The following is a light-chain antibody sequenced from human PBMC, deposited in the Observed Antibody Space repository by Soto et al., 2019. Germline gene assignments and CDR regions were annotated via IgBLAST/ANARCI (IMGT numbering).Light chain of an antibody. CDR1: QIISTW. V-gene: IGKV1-5*03. J-gene: IGKJ4*01. CDR3: QQYNSYPLS. Sequence: DIQMTQSPSTLSASVGDRVTITCRASQIISTWLAWYQQKPGKAPKLLIYKASSLESGVPSRFSGSGSGTELTLTISSLQADDLATYYCQQYNSYPLSFGGGTKVEIK. CDR2: KAS.